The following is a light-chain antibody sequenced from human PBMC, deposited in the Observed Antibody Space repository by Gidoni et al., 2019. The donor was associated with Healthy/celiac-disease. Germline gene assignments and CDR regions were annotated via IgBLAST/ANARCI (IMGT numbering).Light chain of an antibody. J-gene: IGKJ4*01. CDR3: QQRSNWPGLT. CDR1: QSVSSY. Sequence: IVLTQSPATLSLSPWERATLSCRASQSVSSYLAWYQQKPGQAPRLLIYDASNRSTGIPARFSGSGSGTDFTLTISSLEPEDFAVYYCQQRSNWPGLTFGGGTKVEIK. CDR2: DAS. V-gene: IGKV3-11*01.